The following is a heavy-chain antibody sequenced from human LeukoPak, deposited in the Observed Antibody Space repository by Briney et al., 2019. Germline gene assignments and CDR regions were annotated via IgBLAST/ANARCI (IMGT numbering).Heavy chain of an antibody. CDR3: ARLSWRPDY. J-gene: IGHJ4*02. Sequence: PSETLSLTCTVSGYSISSGYYWGWIRQPPGKGLEWIGSIYHSGSTYYNPSLKSRVTISVDTSKNQFSLKLSSVTAADTAVYYCARLSWRPDYWGQGTLVTVSS. CDR2: IYHSGST. CDR1: GYSISSGYY. V-gene: IGHV4-38-2*02.